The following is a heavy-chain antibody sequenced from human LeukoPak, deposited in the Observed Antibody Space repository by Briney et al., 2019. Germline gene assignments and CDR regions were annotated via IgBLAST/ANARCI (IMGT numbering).Heavy chain of an antibody. CDR2: ITSSCSYI. J-gene: IGHJ5*02. CDR3: ARVSGYYNWFDP. D-gene: IGHD3-3*01. Sequence: GGSLRLSCAVSGFTFSSYTMNWVRQAPGKGLEWVSSITSSCSYIYYVDSVKGRFTISRDNAKNSLYLQMNSLRAEDTAVYYCARVSGYYNWFDPWGQGTLVTVSS. CDR1: GFTFSSYT. V-gene: IGHV3-21*01.